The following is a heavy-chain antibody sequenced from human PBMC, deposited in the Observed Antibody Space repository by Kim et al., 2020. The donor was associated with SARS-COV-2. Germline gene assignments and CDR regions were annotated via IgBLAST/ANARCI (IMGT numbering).Heavy chain of an antibody. J-gene: IGHJ5*01. V-gene: IGHV1-2*02. Sequence: ASVKVSCKASGYTFTGYYMHWVRQAPGQGLECMGWINPNSGGTNYAQKFQGRVTMTRDTSISTAYMELSRLRSDDTAVYYCARDLPSFQYSSGWFDYWGQGTLVTVSS. CDR3: ARDLPSFQYSSGWFDY. CDR2: INPNSGGT. D-gene: IGHD6-19*01. CDR1: GYTFTGYY.